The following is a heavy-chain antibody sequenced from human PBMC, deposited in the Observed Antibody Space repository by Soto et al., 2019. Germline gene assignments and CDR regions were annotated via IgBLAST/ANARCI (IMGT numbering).Heavy chain of an antibody. CDR3: ARLHCIRHNCVPLDP. CDR2: IFYSGST. D-gene: IGHD1-1*01. V-gene: IGHV4-39*01. J-gene: IGHJ5*02. Sequence: PSETLSLTCTVSGGSISSSSYYWGWIRQPPGKGLEWIGSIFYSGSTYYNPSLKSRVTISVDTSKNQFSLKLSSVTAADTAMYYCARLHCIRHNCVPLDPWGQGTLVTVSS. CDR1: GGSISSSSYY.